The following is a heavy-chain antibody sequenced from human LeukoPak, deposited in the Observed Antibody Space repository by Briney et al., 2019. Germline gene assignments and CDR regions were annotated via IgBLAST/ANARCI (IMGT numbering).Heavy chain of an antibody. CDR1: GGTFSSYA. J-gene: IGHJ6*02. CDR2: IIPIFGTA. D-gene: IGHD3-10*01. Sequence: SVKVSCKASGGTFSSYAISWVRQAPGQGLEWMGGIIPIFGTANYAQKFQGRITITADESTSTAYMELSSLRSEDTAVYYCASKSRIWFGELSGYYYYGMDVWGQGTTVTVSS. V-gene: IGHV1-69*01. CDR3: ASKSRIWFGELSGYYYYGMDV.